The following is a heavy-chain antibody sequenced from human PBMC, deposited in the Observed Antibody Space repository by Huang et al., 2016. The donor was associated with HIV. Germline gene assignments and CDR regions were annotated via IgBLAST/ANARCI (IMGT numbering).Heavy chain of an antibody. D-gene: IGHD3-3*01. J-gene: IGHJ6*02. Sequence: QMQLQQRGAGLLKPSETLSLTCGVSGGSFTGNYLTWIRQAPGKGLEWIGEVNDSGATNYTPSLTGLVTIALDQSNRELSLTLRSVTAADTAVYYCARQWTILEWLLGLDVWGQGTTVIVSS. CDR1: GGSFTGNY. CDR2: VNDSGAT. CDR3: ARQWTILEWLLGLDV. V-gene: IGHV4-34*02.